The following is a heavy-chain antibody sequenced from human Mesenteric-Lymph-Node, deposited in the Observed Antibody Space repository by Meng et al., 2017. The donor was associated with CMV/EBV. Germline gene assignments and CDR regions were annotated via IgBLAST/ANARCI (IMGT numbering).Heavy chain of an antibody. CDR1: GFTVSSNY. CDR3: ASTYCSSTSCYSSLYYYYGMDV. Sequence: GESLKISCAASGFTVSSNYMSWVRQAPGKGLEWVSVIYSGGSTYYADSVKGRFTIPRDNSKNTLYLQMNSLRAEDTAVYYCASTYCSSTSCYSSLYYYYGMDVWGQGTTVTVSS. CDR2: IYSGGST. D-gene: IGHD2-2*02. V-gene: IGHV3-53*01. J-gene: IGHJ6*02.